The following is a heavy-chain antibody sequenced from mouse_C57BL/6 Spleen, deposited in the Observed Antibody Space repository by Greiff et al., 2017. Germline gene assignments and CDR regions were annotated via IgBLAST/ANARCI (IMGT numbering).Heavy chain of an antibody. Sequence: VQLQQSGGDLVKPGGSLKLSCAASGFTFSSYGMSWVRQTPDKRLEWVATISSGGSYTYYPDSVKGRFTISRDNAKNTLYLQMSSLKSEDTAMYYCARQTTGSTGWGTGTTVTVSS. J-gene: IGHJ1*03. CDR2: ISSGGSYT. V-gene: IGHV5-6*01. CDR1: GFTFSSYG. D-gene: IGHD1-1*01. CDR3: ARQTTGSTG.